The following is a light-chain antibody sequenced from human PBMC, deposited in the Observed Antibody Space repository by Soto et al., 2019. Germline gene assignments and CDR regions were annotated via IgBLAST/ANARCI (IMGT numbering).Light chain of an antibody. CDR3: QQYDSFPLIA. Sequence: EIVLTQSPGTLSLSPGERATLSCRASQTVSSAYLGWYQQKPGQAPRLLIYGTSSRATGIPDRFSGSGSGTDFTLNISRLEPEDFAVYYCQQYDSFPLIAFGQGTRLEIK. CDR2: GTS. CDR1: QTVSSAY. J-gene: IGKJ5*01. V-gene: IGKV3-20*01.